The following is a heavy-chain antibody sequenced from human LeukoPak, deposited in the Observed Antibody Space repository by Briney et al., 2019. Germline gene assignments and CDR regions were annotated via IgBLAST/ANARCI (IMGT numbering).Heavy chain of an antibody. Sequence: GGSLRLSCAASGFTFSTYGMHWVRQAPGKGLEWVAVIWFDGSNQYYVDSVRGRFSISRDNSKNTLYLQINTLRAEDTGVYYCARDRGSGDSFDLWGQGAMVTVSS. D-gene: IGHD6-19*01. J-gene: IGHJ3*01. CDR2: IWFDGSNQ. CDR1: GFTFSTYG. CDR3: ARDRGSGDSFDL. V-gene: IGHV3-33*01.